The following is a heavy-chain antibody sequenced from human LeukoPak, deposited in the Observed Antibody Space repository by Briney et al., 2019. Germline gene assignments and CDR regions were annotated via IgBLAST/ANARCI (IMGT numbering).Heavy chain of an antibody. V-gene: IGHV4-34*01. Sequence: SETLSLTCAVYGGSFSGYYWSWIRQPPGKGLEWIGKINHSGSTNYNPSLKSRVTISVDTSKNQFSLKLSSVTAADTAVYYCARRAPKYYYGSGSYDFDYWGQGTLVTVSS. J-gene: IGHJ4*02. CDR3: ARRAPKYYYGSGSYDFDY. CDR2: INHSGST. D-gene: IGHD3-10*01. CDR1: GGSFSGYY.